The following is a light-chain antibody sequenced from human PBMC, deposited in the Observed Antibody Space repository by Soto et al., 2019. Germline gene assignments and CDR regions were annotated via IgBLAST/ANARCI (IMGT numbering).Light chain of an antibody. Sequence: QSVLTQPPSASGTPGQRVTISRSGSSSNIGSNTVNWYQRLPGAAPKVLIYSDDQRPSRVPDRFSGSKSGTSASLAISGLQSEDEADYYCAAWDDILGGPVFGGGTKVTVL. V-gene: IGLV1-44*01. CDR2: SDD. CDR1: SSNIGSNT. J-gene: IGLJ3*02. CDR3: AAWDDILGGPV.